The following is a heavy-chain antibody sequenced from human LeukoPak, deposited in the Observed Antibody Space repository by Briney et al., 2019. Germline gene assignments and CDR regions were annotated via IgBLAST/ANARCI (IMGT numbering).Heavy chain of an antibody. CDR1: GFTFNNYW. CDR2: INNDVSST. V-gene: IGHV3-74*01. Sequence: GGSLRLSCAASGFTFNNYWMHWVRQAPGKGLVWVSYINNDVSSTNYADSVKGRFTISRDNAKNTLYLQMNSLRAEDTAVYYCARDDYGDRPIDYWGQGTLVTVSS. J-gene: IGHJ4*02. CDR3: ARDDYGDRPIDY. D-gene: IGHD4-17*01.